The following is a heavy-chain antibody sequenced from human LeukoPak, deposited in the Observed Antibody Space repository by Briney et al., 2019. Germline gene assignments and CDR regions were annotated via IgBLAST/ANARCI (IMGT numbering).Heavy chain of an antibody. J-gene: IGHJ6*03. V-gene: IGHV4-59*01. Sequence: PSETLSLTCTVSGGSISSYYRSWIRQPPGKGLEWIGSIYYSGSTNYNPSLKSRVTISVDTSKNQFSLKLSSVTAADTAVYYCARVESSSWGLNYYYYYMDVWGKGTTVTVSS. D-gene: IGHD6-13*01. CDR1: GGSISSYY. CDR3: ARVESSSWGLNYYYYYMDV. CDR2: IYYSGST.